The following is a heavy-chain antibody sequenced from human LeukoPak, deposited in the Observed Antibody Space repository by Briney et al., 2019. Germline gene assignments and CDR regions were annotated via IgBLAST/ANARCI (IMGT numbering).Heavy chain of an antibody. Sequence: SETLSLTCTVSGYSISSGYYWGWIRQPPGKGLEWIGSIYHSGSTYYNPSLKSRVTISVDTSKNQFSLKLSSVTAADTAVYYCASAPPDSSGDAFDIWGQGTMVTVSS. CDR1: GYSISSGYY. CDR3: ASAPPDSSGDAFDI. J-gene: IGHJ3*02. D-gene: IGHD3-22*01. V-gene: IGHV4-38-2*02. CDR2: IYHSGST.